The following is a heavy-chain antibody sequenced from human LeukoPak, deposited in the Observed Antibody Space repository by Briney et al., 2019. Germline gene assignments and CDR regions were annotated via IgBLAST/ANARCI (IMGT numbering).Heavy chain of an antibody. CDR1: GGSINNYY. D-gene: IGHD3-22*01. J-gene: IGHJ4*02. Sequence: PSETLSLTCTVSGGSINNYYWSWIRQPPGQGLEWIGQIHYSGSTNYNPSLKSRVTISVDTSKNQFSLNLNSVTAADTAKYYCARRQYYDSTGYWYYFDYWGQGTLVTASS. CDR2: IHYSGST. V-gene: IGHV4-59*08. CDR3: ARRQYYDSTGYWYYFDY.